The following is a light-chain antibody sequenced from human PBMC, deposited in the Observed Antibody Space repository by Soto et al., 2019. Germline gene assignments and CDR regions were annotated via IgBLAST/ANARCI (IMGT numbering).Light chain of an antibody. CDR3: SSFSSSSTRYL. V-gene: IGLV2-14*01. CDR2: GVS. J-gene: IGLJ1*01. Sequence: LAQPASVSGSPGQSITISCTGTSSDVGAYNYVSWYQQHPGEAPKLMIFGVSNRPSGVSNRFSGSKSGNTASLTISGLQAEDEADYYCSSFSSSSTRYLLGTGTKVTVL. CDR1: SSDVGAYNY.